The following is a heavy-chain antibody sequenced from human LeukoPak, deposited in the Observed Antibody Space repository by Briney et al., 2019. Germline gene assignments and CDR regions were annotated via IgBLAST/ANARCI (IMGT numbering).Heavy chain of an antibody. CDR1: GFTFSSYS. J-gene: IGHJ6*03. CDR2: ISNSSSYI. D-gene: IGHD2-8*02. CDR3: ARAVYWTNYYYYMDV. Sequence: GGSLRLSCAASGFTFSSYSMNWVRQAPGKGLEWVSSISNSSSYIYYADSVKGRFTISRDNAKNSLYLQMNSLRAEDTAVYYCARAVYWTNYYYYMDVWGKGTTVTVSS. V-gene: IGHV3-21*01.